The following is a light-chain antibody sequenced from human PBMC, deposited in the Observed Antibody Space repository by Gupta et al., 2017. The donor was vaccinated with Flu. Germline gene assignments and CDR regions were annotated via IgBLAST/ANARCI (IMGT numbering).Light chain of an antibody. CDR3: SSYTGSSTL. Sequence: GSNCDVGAYNYSSCYQHPPGTAPKLIFFEVNNRPSGVSTRFAGSNSGNTASMTISGLQAEDDAYYYCSSYTGSSTLFGGGTQLTVL. J-gene: IGLJ2*01. V-gene: IGLV2-14*01. CDR1: NCDVGAYNY. CDR2: EVN.